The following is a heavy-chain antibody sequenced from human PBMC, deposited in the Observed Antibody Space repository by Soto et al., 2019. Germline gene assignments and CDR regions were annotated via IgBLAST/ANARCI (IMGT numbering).Heavy chain of an antibody. D-gene: IGHD3-3*01. CDR1: GGSVSNSDYY. V-gene: IGHV4-39*01. CDR3: ARHVTPLYGADYFDY. Sequence: QVQLQESGPGLVQPSETLSLTCTVSGGSVSNSDYYWGWIRQPPGTGVEWIGTIHKSGSTYYNPSHKSQVTISFAMSQNEFSLRLSSAPAADTAVYYCARHVTPLYGADYFDYWGQGILVTVSS. CDR2: IHKSGST. J-gene: IGHJ4*02.